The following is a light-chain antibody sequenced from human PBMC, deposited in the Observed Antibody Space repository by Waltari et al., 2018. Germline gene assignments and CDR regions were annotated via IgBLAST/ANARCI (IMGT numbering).Light chain of an antibody. V-gene: IGLV2-14*03. CDR3: SSYTSSGTVI. Sequence: QSALTQPASVSGSPGQSITISCTGTGSDVGSYVYVSWYQQHPGKGPKLMIFDVSNRPSGVSNRFSGSKSGNTASLTISGLQAGDEADYYCSSYTSSGTVIFGGGTKLTVL. J-gene: IGLJ2*01. CDR1: GSDVGSYVY. CDR2: DVS.